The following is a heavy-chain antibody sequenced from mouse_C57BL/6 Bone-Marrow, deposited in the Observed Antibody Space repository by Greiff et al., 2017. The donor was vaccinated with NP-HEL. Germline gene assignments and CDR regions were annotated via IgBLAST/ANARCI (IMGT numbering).Heavy chain of an antibody. J-gene: IGHJ1*03. CDR2: IYPGSGST. CDR3: ALPWYFDV. V-gene: IGHV1-55*01. D-gene: IGHD5-5*01. CDR1: GYTFTSYW. Sequence: VQLQQPGAELVKPGASVKMSCKASGYTFTSYWITWVKQRPGQGLEWIGDIYPGSGSTNYNEKFKSKATLTVDKSSSTAYMQLSSLTSEDSAVYYCALPWYFDVWGTGTTVTVSS.